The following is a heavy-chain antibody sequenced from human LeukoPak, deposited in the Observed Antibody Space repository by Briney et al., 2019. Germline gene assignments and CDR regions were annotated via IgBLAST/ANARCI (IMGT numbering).Heavy chain of an antibody. Sequence: GGSLRLSCAASGFTFSTYWMHWVRQAPGKGLVWVARINSDGRSTNYADSVKGRFTVSRDNAKNTLYLQMNSLTAEDTGVYYCARREGFCSGGTCYYDYWGQGTLVTVSS. CDR1: GFTFSTYW. CDR2: INSDGRST. J-gene: IGHJ4*02. D-gene: IGHD2-15*01. CDR3: ARREGFCSGGTCYYDY. V-gene: IGHV3-74*01.